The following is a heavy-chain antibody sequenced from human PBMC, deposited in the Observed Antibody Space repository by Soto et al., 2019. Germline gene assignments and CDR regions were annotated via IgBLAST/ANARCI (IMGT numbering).Heavy chain of an antibody. CDR1: GGSISSYY. D-gene: IGHD3-10*01. Sequence: PSETLSLTCTVSGGSISSYYWSWIRQPPGKGLEWIGYIYYSGSTKYNPSLKSRVTISVETSKNQFSLKLSSVTAADTAVYYCARIIYPATFDYWGKGTMVTVS. J-gene: IGHJ4*02. CDR2: IYYSGST. CDR3: ARIIYPATFDY. V-gene: IGHV4-59*01.